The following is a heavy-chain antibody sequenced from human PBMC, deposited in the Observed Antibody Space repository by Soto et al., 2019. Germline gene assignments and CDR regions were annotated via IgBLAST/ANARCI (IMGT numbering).Heavy chain of an antibody. CDR1: GWSFSGFY. CDR2: INHSGST. Sequence: PSGTLSLTCAVYGWSFSGFYWSWIRQAPGKGLEWIGEINHSGSTNYNPSLKSRVTISVDTSKNQFSLKLSSVTAADTAVYYCARGPRRYNWNVRYFDYWGQGTLVTVSS. V-gene: IGHV4-34*01. J-gene: IGHJ4*02. CDR3: ARGPRRYNWNVRYFDY. D-gene: IGHD1-20*01.